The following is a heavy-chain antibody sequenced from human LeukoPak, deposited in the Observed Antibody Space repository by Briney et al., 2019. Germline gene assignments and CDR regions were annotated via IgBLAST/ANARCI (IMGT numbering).Heavy chain of an antibody. D-gene: IGHD3-22*01. J-gene: IGHJ4*02. V-gene: IGHV4-4*07. CDR3: AREARDHYDGSGYYNDY. Sequence: PETLSLTCSVSGGSMYSYYWSWIRQSAGKGLEWIGRIYTSGGTNYNPSLASRVTMSLDMSQRQFSLKLTSLTAADTAVYYCAREARDHYDGSGYYNDYWGQGTLVTVSS. CDR1: GGSMYSYY. CDR2: IYTSGGT.